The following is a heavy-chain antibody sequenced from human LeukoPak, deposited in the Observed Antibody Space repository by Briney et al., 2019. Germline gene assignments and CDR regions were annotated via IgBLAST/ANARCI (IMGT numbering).Heavy chain of an antibody. CDR3: ARPNTIFGVAPLDC. CDR2: IYTSGGSGTT. Sequence: PSETLSLTCSVSGVSITSAYYWTWIRQSAGKGLEWIGRIYTSGGSGTTNYSPSFKSRVTISVDTSKNQFSLKLNSVTATDTAVYYCARPNTIFGVAPLDCWGQGTLVTVSS. D-gene: IGHD3-3*01. CDR1: GVSITSAYY. J-gene: IGHJ4*02. V-gene: IGHV4-61*02.